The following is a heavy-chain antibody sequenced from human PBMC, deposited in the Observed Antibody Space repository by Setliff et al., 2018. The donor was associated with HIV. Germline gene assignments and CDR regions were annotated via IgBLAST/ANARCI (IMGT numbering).Heavy chain of an antibody. D-gene: IGHD3-22*01. V-gene: IGHV4-59*01. J-gene: IGHJ4*02. CDR3: ARSNYDSSFDY. Sequence: PSETLSLTCTVSGGSISSYYWSWIRQPPGEGLEWIGYIFYSGSTNYNPSLKSRVTISLDTSKNQFSLKLTSVTAAGTAVYYCARSNYDSSFDYWGQGTLVTVSS. CDR2: IFYSGST. CDR1: GGSISSYY.